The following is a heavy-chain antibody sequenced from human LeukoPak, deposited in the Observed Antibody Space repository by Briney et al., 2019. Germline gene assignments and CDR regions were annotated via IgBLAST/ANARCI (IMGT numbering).Heavy chain of an antibody. CDR1: GGSISSYY. CDR3: ARSSKSPFGGDWILFDY. J-gene: IGHJ4*02. V-gene: IGHV4-59*01. Sequence: SETLSLTCTVSGGSISSYYWSWIRQPPGKGLEWIGYIYYSGSTNYNPSLKSRVTISVDTSKNQFSLKLSSVTAADTAVYYCARSSKSPFGGDWILFDYWGQGTLATVSS. CDR2: IYYSGST. D-gene: IGHD2-21*02.